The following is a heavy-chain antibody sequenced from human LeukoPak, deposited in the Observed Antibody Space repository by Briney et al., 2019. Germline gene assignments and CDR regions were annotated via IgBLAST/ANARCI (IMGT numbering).Heavy chain of an antibody. CDR3: ARAVNAVAGTGGDDAFDI. V-gene: IGHV1-8*02. J-gene: IGHJ3*02. CDR1: GYTFTSYG. Sequence: GVSVKVSCKASGYTFTSYGISWVRQAPGQGLEWMGWMNPNSGNTGYAQKFQGRVTMTRNTSISTAYMELSSLRSEDTAVYYCARAVNAVAGTGGDDAFDIWGQGTMVTVFS. D-gene: IGHD6-19*01. CDR2: MNPNSGNT.